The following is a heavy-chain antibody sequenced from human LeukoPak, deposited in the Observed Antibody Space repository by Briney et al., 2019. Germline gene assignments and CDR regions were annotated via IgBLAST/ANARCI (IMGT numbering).Heavy chain of an antibody. CDR3: ARDNHCSSTSCSFDY. CDR1: GYTFTSYA. CDR2: INTNTGNP. J-gene: IGHJ4*02. D-gene: IGHD2-2*01. Sequence: KVSCKASGYTFTSYAMNWVRQAPGQGLEWMGWINTNTGNPTYAQGFTGRFVFSLDTSVSTAYLQISSLKAEDTAVYYCARDNHCSSTSCSFDYWGQGTLVTVSS. V-gene: IGHV7-4-1*02.